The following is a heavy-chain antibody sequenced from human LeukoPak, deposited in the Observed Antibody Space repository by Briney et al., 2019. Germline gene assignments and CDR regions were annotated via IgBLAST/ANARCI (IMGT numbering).Heavy chain of an antibody. V-gene: IGHV3-33*01. Sequence: GGSLRLSCAASGFSCADFGMHWVCQAPGKGLEWVAVLWNGGFDHFYRDSVRGRFTISRDVSKNTLYLQMDGLRADDTAVYYCARDVETLLNRMDVWGQGTTVIVSS. CDR1: GFSCADFG. J-gene: IGHJ6*02. D-gene: IGHD5-18*01. CDR3: ARDVETLLNRMDV. CDR2: LWNGGFDH.